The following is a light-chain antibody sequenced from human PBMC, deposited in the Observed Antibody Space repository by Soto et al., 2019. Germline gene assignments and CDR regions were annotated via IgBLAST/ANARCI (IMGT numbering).Light chain of an antibody. V-gene: IGKV1-5*03. CDR3: QHYNSYSEA. CDR1: QTISSW. Sequence: DIQMTQSPSTLSGSVGDRVTITCRASQTISSWLAWYQQKPGKAPKLLIYKPSTLKSGVPSRFSGSGSWTEFTLTISSLQPDDFATYYCQHYNSYSEAFCQGTKLELK. CDR2: KPS. J-gene: IGKJ1*01.